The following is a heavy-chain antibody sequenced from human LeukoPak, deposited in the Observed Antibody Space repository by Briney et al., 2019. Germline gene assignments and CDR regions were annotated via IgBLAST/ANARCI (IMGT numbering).Heavy chain of an antibody. CDR3: ARDPGDYYGSGSYHRPYYYYMDV. Sequence: ASVKVSCKASGGTFSSYAISWVRQAPGQGLEWMGGIIPIFGTANYAQKFQGRVTITADESTSTAYIELRSLRSEDTAVYYCARDPGDYYGSGSYHRPYYYYMDVWGKGTTVTISS. J-gene: IGHJ6*03. D-gene: IGHD3-10*01. CDR1: GGTFSSYA. CDR2: IIPIFGTA. V-gene: IGHV1-69*13.